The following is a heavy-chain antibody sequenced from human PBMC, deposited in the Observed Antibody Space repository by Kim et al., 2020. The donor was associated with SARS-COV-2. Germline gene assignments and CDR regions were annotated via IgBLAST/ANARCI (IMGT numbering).Heavy chain of an antibody. CDR1: GFTFSDYY. Sequence: GGSLRLSCAASGFTFSDYYMIWIRQAPGKGLEWVSYISSSGSTIYYADSVKGRFTISRDNAKNSLYLQMNSLRAEDTAVYYCARENSHITIFGVVTRIGMDVWGQGTTVTVSS. J-gene: IGHJ6*02. CDR2: ISSSGSTI. CDR3: ARENSHITIFGVVTRIGMDV. D-gene: IGHD3-3*01. V-gene: IGHV3-11*01.